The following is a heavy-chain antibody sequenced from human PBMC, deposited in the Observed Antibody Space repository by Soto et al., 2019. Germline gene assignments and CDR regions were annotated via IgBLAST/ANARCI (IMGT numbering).Heavy chain of an antibody. CDR3: ATVFEY. V-gene: IGHV3-74*01. Sequence: EVQLVESGGGLVQPGGSLRLSCEASGFTFSTFWMHWVRQAPGKGLVWVSRINSDGSSKNYADSVKGRVTISRDNAKNTLYLQLTSLRPVATAVYYRATVFEYWGQGTLVTVSS. CDR1: GFTFSTFW. CDR2: INSDGSSK. J-gene: IGHJ4*02.